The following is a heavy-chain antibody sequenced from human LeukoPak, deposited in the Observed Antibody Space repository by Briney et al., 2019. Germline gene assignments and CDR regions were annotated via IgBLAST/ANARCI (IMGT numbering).Heavy chain of an antibody. Sequence: SETLSLTCAVSGGSISSSNWWSWVRQPPGKGLEWIGEIYHSGSTNYNPSLKSRVTISVDKSKNQFSLKLSSVTAADAAVYECASLRAPYSSGGYYFDYWGQGTLVTVSS. CDR3: ASLRAPYSSGGYYFDY. V-gene: IGHV4-4*02. CDR2: IYHSGST. CDR1: GGSISSSNW. D-gene: IGHD6-19*01. J-gene: IGHJ4*02.